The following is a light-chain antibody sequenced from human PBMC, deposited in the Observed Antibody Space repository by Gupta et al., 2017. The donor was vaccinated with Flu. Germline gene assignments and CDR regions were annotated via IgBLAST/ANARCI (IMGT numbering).Light chain of an antibody. V-gene: IGKV3-15*01. CDR3: QQYKSWPPT. CDR1: QSVTTS. CDR2: GAS. J-gene: IGKJ4*01. Sequence: ATLSCRDSQSVTTSLAWYQQKPRQAPRLLIYGASTRATGIPARFSGSGSGTEFTLTVTSLQSEDFAVYYCQQYKSWPPTFGGGTKVEIK.